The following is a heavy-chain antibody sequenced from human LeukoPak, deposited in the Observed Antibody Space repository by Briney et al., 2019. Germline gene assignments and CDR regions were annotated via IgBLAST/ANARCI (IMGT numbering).Heavy chain of an antibody. CDR2: IYSSGST. V-gene: IGHV4-31*03. CDR3: ARHSHPRGGPWAFDV. CDR1: GGSIIRGGNY. J-gene: IGHJ3*01. D-gene: IGHD3-16*01. Sequence: SETLSLTCTVSGGSIIRGGNYWSWIRQFPGKGLEWIAYIYSSGSTSSNPSLKSRVTTSVDTSKDQFFLKLISVTAADTAVYYCARHSHPRGGPWAFDVWGPGTMVTVSS.